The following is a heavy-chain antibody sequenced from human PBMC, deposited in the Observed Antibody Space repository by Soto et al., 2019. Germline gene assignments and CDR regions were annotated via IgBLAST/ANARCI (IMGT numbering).Heavy chain of an antibody. CDR3: ARDVGYNSVFDS. J-gene: IGHJ4*02. V-gene: IGHV1-2*02. Sequence: QVQLVQSGAEVKQPGASVKVSCKASGYTFTGYSIHWVRQAPGQGLEWMGWIYPSSGVTKYAQKFQGRVTMTRDTSISTAHMEPNRLKSAATAVYFCARDVGYNSVFDSWGQGTLVTVSS. D-gene: IGHD5-12*01. CDR2: IYPSSGVT. CDR1: GYTFTGYS.